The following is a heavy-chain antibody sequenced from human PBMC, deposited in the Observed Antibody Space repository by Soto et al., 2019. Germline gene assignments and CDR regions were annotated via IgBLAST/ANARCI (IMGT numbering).Heavy chain of an antibody. CDR3: AKAIVESTVRTRAFDI. Sequence: PGGSLRLSCVASGFTFRSYAMSWVRQAPGKGLEWVSAISYSGGSTYYAGSVKGRFTISRDNSQSTLFLQMDSLRVEDTAVYYCAKAIVESTVRTRAFDIWGQGTMVTVSS. D-gene: IGHD1-26*01. CDR1: GFTFRSYA. J-gene: IGHJ3*02. CDR2: ISYSGGST. V-gene: IGHV3-23*01.